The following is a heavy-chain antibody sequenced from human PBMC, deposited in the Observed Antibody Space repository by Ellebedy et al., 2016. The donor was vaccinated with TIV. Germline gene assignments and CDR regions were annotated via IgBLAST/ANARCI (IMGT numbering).Heavy chain of an antibody. V-gene: IGHV3-30-3*01. CDR1: GFTFSSYA. D-gene: IGHD2-2*01. J-gene: IGHJ4*02. CDR3: ARDLPVPDY. CDR2: ISYDGSNK. Sequence: GESLKISXAASGFTFSSYAMHWARQAPGKGLEWVAVISYDGSNKYYADSVKGRFTISRDNSKNTLYLQMNSLRAEDTAVYYCARDLPVPDYWGQGTLVTVSS.